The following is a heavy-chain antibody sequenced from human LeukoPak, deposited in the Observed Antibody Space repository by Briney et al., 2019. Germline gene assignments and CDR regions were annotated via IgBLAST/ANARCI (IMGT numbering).Heavy chain of an antibody. V-gene: IGHV3-20*04. D-gene: IGHD3-22*01. CDR1: GFIFDDYG. CDR2: INWKGGST. Sequence: GGSLRLSCAVSGFIFDDYGMSWVRQAPGKGLEWVCGINWKGGSTGYADSVKGRFTISRDNAKNSLYLQMNSLRAEDTAFYYCARSNYYDSTGYPFDYWGQGTLVTVSS. J-gene: IGHJ4*02. CDR3: ARSNYYDSTGYPFDY.